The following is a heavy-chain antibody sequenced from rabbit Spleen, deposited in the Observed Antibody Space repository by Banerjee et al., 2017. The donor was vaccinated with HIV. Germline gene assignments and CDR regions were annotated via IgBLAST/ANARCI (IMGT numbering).Heavy chain of an antibody. CDR2: IYAGSSGTT. V-gene: IGHV1S40*01. J-gene: IGHJ4*01. D-gene: IGHD6-1*01. Sequence: QSLEESGGDLVKPGASLTLTCTASGFSFSDSHYMCWVRQAPGKGLEWIACIYAGSSGTTYYTSWAKGRFTISKTSSTTVTLQMTSLTAADMATYFCARLGHADYPYSYGLKLWGPGTLVTVS. CDR3: ARLGHADYPYSYGLKL. CDR1: GFSFSDSHY.